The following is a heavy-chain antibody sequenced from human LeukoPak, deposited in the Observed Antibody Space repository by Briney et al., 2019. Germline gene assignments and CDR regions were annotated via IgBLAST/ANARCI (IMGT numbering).Heavy chain of an antibody. CDR1: GFTFSDVW. Sequence: GGSLRLSCAASGFTFSDVWMNLVRQAPGKGLEWVGRIKSKTDGGKTEYAAPVRGSFNISRGDSENPLYLQMNSLKTDDTAVYYCTTDISAVLYGGGGTLVTVSS. D-gene: IGHD1-14*01. CDR2: IKSKTDGGKT. CDR3: TTDISAVLY. V-gene: IGHV3-15*01. J-gene: IGHJ4*02.